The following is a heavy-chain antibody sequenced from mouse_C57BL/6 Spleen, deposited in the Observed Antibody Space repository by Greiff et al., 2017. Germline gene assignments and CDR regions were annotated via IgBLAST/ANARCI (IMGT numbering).Heavy chain of an antibody. CDR3: TTRGSSLYYFDY. V-gene: IGHV14-4*01. CDR2: IDPENGDT. J-gene: IGHJ2*01. D-gene: IGHD1-1*01. CDR1: GFNIKDDY. Sequence: EVMLVESGAELVRPGASVKLSCTASGFNIKDDYMHWVKQRPEQGLEWIGWIDPENGDTEYASKFQGKATITADTSSNTAYLQLSSLTSEDTAVYYCTTRGSSLYYFDYWGQGTTLTVSS.